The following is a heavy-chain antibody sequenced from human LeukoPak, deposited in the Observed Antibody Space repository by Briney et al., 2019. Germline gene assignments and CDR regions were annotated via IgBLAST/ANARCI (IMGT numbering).Heavy chain of an antibody. CDR3: AREITMVRGVIIRYYYYYMDV. V-gene: IGHV4-34*01. CDR2: VNHSGST. Sequence: SETLSLTCAVYGGSFSDYYWSWIRQPPGKGLERIGEVNHSGSTDYNPSLKSRVTISIDTSKNQFSLKVRSVTAADTAVYYCAREITMVRGVIIRYYYYYMDVWGKGTTVTISS. CDR1: GGSFSDYY. D-gene: IGHD3-10*01. J-gene: IGHJ6*03.